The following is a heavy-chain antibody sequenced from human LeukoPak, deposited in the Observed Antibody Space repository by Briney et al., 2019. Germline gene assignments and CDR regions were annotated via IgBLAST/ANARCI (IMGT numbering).Heavy chain of an antibody. CDR2: INSDGSST. Sequence: PGGSLRLSCAASGFTFSSYWMHWVRQAPGKGLVWVSRINSDGSSTSYADSVKGRFTISRDNAKNTLYLQMNSLRAEDTAVYYCATEGYGGYDFDYWGQGTLVTVSS. CDR1: GFTFSSYW. D-gene: IGHD5-12*01. CDR3: ATEGYGGYDFDY. V-gene: IGHV3-74*01. J-gene: IGHJ4*02.